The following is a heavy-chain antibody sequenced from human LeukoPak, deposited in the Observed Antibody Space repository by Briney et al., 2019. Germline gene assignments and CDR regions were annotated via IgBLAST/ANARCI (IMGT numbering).Heavy chain of an antibody. J-gene: IGHJ4*02. D-gene: IGHD3-3*01. V-gene: IGHV1-18*01. CDR2: ISAYNGNT. Sequence: GASVKVSFKASGYTFTVYGISWVRQAPGQGLEWMGWISAYNGNTNYAQKLQGRVTMTTDTSTSTAYMELRSLRSDDTAVYYCARDIPYTRSAKYDFWSGYYTNFDYWGQGTLVTVSS. CDR1: GYTFTVYG. CDR3: ARDIPYTRSAKYDFWSGYYTNFDY.